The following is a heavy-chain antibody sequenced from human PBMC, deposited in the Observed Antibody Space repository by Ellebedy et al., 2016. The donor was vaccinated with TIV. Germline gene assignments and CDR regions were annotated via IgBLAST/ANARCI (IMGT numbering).Heavy chain of an antibody. V-gene: IGHV1-18*01. CDR3: ARRGRYCSSGTCWFDP. CDR1: GYTFTSYG. Sequence: AASVQVSCKASGYTFTSYGISWVRQAPGQGLEWMGWISGYKGNTNYAQKFQGRVTMTIDTSTSTTYMELRSLRSDDTAVYYCARRGRYCSSGTCWFDPWGQGTLVTVSS. J-gene: IGHJ5*02. CDR2: ISGYKGNT. D-gene: IGHD2-15*01.